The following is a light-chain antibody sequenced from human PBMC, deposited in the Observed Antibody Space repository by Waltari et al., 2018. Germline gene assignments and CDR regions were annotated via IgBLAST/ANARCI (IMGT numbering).Light chain of an antibody. CDR2: KAS. J-gene: IGKJ2*01. V-gene: IGKV1-5*03. CDR1: EIVSRW. Sequence: DIQLTQSPPTLPASVADRLTLTCRASEIVSRWLAWYQQKPGKAPKLLVYKASTLRRGVPARFSGSGSGTEFTLTINSLQPDDFATYYCQQPNTYSYTFGQGTKLEIK. CDR3: QQPNTYSYT.